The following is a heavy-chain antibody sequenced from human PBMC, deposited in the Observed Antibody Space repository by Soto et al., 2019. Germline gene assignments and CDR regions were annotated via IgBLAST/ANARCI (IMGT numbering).Heavy chain of an antibody. V-gene: IGHV4-38-2*01. CDR1: GDSISDGYY. Sequence: SETLSLTCAVSGDSISDGYYWAWIRQPPGKGLEWTGSIHHSGSTNYNPSLKSRLTISVDTSKNQFYLQLTSVTAADTAVYFCARSFSGWYDYLDHWGQGTLVTASS. CDR3: ARSFSGWYDYLDH. D-gene: IGHD6-19*01. J-gene: IGHJ4*02. CDR2: IHHSGST.